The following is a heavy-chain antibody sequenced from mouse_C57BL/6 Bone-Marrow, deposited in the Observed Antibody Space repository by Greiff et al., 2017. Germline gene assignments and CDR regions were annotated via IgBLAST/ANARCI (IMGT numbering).Heavy chain of an antibody. CDR3: ASRAL. D-gene: IGHD3-1*01. V-gene: IGHV1-82*01. CDR2: ISPGDGDT. Sequence: VKVVESGPELVKPGASVTISCKASGYAFSSSWMNWVKQRPGKGLEWIGRISPGDGDTNYNGKFKGKATLTADKSSSTAYMQLSSLTSADAAVYFCASRALWGQGTLVTVSA. CDR1: GYAFSSSW. J-gene: IGHJ3*01.